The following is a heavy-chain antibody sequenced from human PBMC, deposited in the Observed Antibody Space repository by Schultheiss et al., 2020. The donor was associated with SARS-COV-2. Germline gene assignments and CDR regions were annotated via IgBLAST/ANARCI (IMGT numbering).Heavy chain of an antibody. CDR1: GFAFSSYA. CDR3: AKDFSDRSFVVRYFDY. J-gene: IGHJ4*02. D-gene: IGHD2-2*01. V-gene: IGHV3-23*01. CDR2: ISGSGGST. Sequence: GGSLRLSCAASGFAFSSYALHWVRRAPGKGLEWVSAISGSGGSTYYADSVKGRFTISRDNSKNTLYLQMNSLRAEDTAVYYCAKDFSDRSFVVRYFDYWGQGTLVTVSS.